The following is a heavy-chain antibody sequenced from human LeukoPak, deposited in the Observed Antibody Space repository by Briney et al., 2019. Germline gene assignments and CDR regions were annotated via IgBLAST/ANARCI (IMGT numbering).Heavy chain of an antibody. J-gene: IGHJ1*01. D-gene: IGHD2-2*01. CDR3: AKDVRLGYCSSTSCYPEYFQH. V-gene: IGHV3-9*01. Sequence: PGGSLRLSCAASGFTFSSYVMHWVRQAPGKGLEWVSGITWNSGNIGYADSVKGRFTISRDNAKNSLYLQMNSLRAEDTALYYCAKDVRLGYCSSTSCYPEYFQHWGQGTLVTVSS. CDR2: ITWNSGNI. CDR1: GFTFSSYV.